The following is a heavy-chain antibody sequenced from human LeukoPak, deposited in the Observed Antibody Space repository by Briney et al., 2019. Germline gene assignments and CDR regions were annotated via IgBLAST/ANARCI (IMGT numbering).Heavy chain of an antibody. V-gene: IGHV4-34*01. Sequence: SETLSLTCAVYGGSFSGYYWSWIRQPPGKGLEWIGEINHSGSTNYNPSLKSRVTISVDTSKNQFSLKLSSVTAADTAVYYCARGPITMVRGDMGYWGQGTLVTVSS. CDR2: INHSGST. CDR3: ARGPITMVRGDMGY. CDR1: GGSFSGYY. J-gene: IGHJ4*02. D-gene: IGHD3-10*01.